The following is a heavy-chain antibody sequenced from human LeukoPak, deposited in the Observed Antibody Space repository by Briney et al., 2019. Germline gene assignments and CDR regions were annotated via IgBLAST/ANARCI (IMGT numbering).Heavy chain of an antibody. J-gene: IGHJ6*03. CDR2: FYSSVST. CDR3: ARRAGSSWYVGYYMDV. CDR1: GGSISSYY. Sequence: SETLSLTCIVSGGSISSYYWNWIRQSAGKGLEWIGRFYSSVSTDYNPSLKRRVTMSVDTSKNQFSLKLSSVTAADTAVYYCARRAGSSWYVGYYMDVWGKGTTVTVSS. V-gene: IGHV4-4*07. D-gene: IGHD6-13*01.